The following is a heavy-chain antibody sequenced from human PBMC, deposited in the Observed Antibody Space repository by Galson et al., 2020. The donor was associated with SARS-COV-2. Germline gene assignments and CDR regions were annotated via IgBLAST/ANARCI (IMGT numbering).Heavy chain of an antibody. Sequence: SETLSLTCAVSGGSISSGGYSWSWIRQPPGKGLEWIGYIYHSGSTYYNPSLKSRVTISVDRSKNQFSLKLSSVTAADTAVYYCASELPAAGNYYMDVWGKGTTVTVSS. D-gene: IGHD2-2*01. J-gene: IGHJ6*03. CDR1: GGSISSGGYS. CDR3: ASELPAAGNYYMDV. CDR2: IYHSGST. V-gene: IGHV4-30-2*01.